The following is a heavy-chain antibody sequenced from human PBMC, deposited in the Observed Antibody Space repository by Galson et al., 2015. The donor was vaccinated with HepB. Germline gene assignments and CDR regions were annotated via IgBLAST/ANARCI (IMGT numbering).Heavy chain of an antibody. Sequence: GDSVSSDSAAWNWIRQSPSRGLEWLGRTYYRSKWYNDYAPSVKGRITINPDTSKNQFSLRLKYVTPEDTAVYFCARGGRGSSPPHSYFAYWGRGTLVTVSS. J-gene: IGHJ4*02. CDR1: GDSVSSDSAA. V-gene: IGHV6-1*01. CDR2: TYYRSKWYN. D-gene: IGHD1-26*01. CDR3: ARGGRGSSPPHSYFAY.